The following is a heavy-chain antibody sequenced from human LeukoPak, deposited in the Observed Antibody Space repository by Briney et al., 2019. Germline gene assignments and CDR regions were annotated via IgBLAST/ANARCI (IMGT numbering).Heavy chain of an antibody. D-gene: IGHD3-22*01. V-gene: IGHV4-4*02. CDR3: ARGGDSSGYYSTY. CDR1: GGSISSSNW. CDR2: IYHSGST. Sequence: SGTLSLTCAVSGGSISSSNWWSWVRQPPGKGLEWIGEIYHSGSTNYNPSLKSRVTISVDTSKNQFSLKLSSVTAADTAVYYCARGGDSSGYYSTYWGQGTLVTVSS. J-gene: IGHJ4*02.